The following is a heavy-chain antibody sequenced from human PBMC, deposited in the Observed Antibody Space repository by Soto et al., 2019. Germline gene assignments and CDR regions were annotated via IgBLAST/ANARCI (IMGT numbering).Heavy chain of an antibody. Sequence: QVQVVQSGAEVKKPGSSVKVSCKVSGGIFTNNAISWVRQAPGQGLEWLGGVIPLFDTAYYAQIFRGRLRISADGATTTAYMELSGLTSADTAVYYCAKGDCSGGSCYRGFDYWGQGTLVTVSS. CDR2: VIPLFDTA. J-gene: IGHJ4*02. D-gene: IGHD2-15*01. CDR3: AKGDCSGGSCYRGFDY. CDR1: GGIFTNNA. V-gene: IGHV1-69*01.